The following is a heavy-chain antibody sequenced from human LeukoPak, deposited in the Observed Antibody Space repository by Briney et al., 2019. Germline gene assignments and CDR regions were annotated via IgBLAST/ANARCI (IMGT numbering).Heavy chain of an antibody. J-gene: IGHJ4*02. Sequence: SETLSLTCTVSGGSISSYYWSWIRQPPGKGLEWVGYICYSGSTNYNPSLKSRVAISVDTSKNQFSLKLSSVTAADTAVYYCARKDGYSYGYNYWGQGTLVTVSS. V-gene: IGHV4-59*01. CDR1: GGSISSYY. CDR3: ARKDGYSYGYNY. CDR2: ICYSGST. D-gene: IGHD5-18*01.